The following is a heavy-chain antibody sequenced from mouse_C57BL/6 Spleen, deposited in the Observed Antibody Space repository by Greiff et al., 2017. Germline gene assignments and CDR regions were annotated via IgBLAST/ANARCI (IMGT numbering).Heavy chain of an antibody. D-gene: IGHD1-1*01. CDR1: GYTFTSYW. Sequence: QVQLQQPGAELVRPGSSVKLSCKASGYTFTSYWMHWVKQRPIQGLEWIGNIDPSDSETHYTQKFKDKATLTVDKSSSTAYMQLSSLTSEDSAVYYCAREGSITTGFDYWGQGTTLTVSS. J-gene: IGHJ2*01. V-gene: IGHV1-52*01. CDR3: AREGSITTGFDY. CDR2: IDPSDSET.